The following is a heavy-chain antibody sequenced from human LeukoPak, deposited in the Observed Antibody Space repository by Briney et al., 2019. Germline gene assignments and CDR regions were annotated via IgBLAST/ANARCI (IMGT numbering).Heavy chain of an antibody. Sequence: PGGSLRLSCAASGFTFSIHDMSWIRQAPGKGLQWVSGISGSGRRTYYADSVRGRFTISRDDSKTTLYLQMNSLSAADTAMYYCARGLAMVTSWGQGSLVTVFS. CDR1: GFTFSIHD. CDR2: ISGSGRRT. J-gene: IGHJ5*02. CDR3: ARGLAMVTS. V-gene: IGHV3-23*01. D-gene: IGHD5-18*01.